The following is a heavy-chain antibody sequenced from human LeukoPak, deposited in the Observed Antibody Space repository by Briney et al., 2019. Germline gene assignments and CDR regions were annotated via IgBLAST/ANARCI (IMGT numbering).Heavy chain of an antibody. V-gene: IGHV3-23*01. J-gene: IGHJ4*02. CDR1: GFTFSSYA. CDR2: ISGSGGST. CDR3: AKGDDFWSGYYSFDY. Sequence: GGSLRLSCAASGFTFSSYAMSWVRQAPGKGLEWVSAISGSGGSTYYADSVKGRFTISRGNSKNTLYLQMNSLRAEDTAVYYCAKGDDFWSGYYSFDYWGQGTLVTVSS. D-gene: IGHD3-3*01.